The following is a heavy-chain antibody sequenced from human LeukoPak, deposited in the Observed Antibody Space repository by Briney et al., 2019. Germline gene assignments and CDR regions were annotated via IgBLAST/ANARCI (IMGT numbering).Heavy chain of an antibody. CDR3: ARDEKLYYYDSSGLDY. D-gene: IGHD3-22*01. J-gene: IGHJ4*02. V-gene: IGHV3-21*01. CDR2: ISSSSYI. CDR1: GFTFSSYS. Sequence: GGSLRLSCAASGFTFSSYSMNRVRQAPGKGLEWVSSISSSSYIYYADLVKGRFTISRDNAKNSLYLQMNSLRAEDTAVYYCARDEKLYYYDSSGLDYWGQGTLVTVSS.